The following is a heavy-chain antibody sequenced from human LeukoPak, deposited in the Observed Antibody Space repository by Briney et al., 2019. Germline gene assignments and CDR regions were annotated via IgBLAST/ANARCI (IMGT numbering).Heavy chain of an antibody. J-gene: IGHJ3*02. V-gene: IGHV4-30-2*01. CDR1: GGSISSGGYS. CDR2: IYHSGST. CDR3: ARAIVVVVAAISFDI. D-gene: IGHD2-15*01. Sequence: SETLSLTCAVSGGSISSGGYSWSWIRQPPGKGLEWIGYIYHSGSTYYNPSLKSRVTISVDRSKNQFSLKLSSVTAADTAVYYCARAIVVVVAAISFDIWGQGTMVTVSS.